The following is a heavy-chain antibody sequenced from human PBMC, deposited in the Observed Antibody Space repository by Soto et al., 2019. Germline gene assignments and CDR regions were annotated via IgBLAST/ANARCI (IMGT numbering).Heavy chain of an antibody. D-gene: IGHD3-22*01. J-gene: IGHJ3*02. V-gene: IGHV4-59*02. CDR1: GASVTDYY. CDR2: VYYSGST. CDR3: ARENGYSAFDI. Sequence: SETLSLTCTVSGASVTDYYWSWIRQPPGKGLEWIGYVYYSGSTNYNPSLKSRVSIAVDTSKNYFSLTLISVTAADTALYYCARENGYSAFDIWGQGTMVTVSS.